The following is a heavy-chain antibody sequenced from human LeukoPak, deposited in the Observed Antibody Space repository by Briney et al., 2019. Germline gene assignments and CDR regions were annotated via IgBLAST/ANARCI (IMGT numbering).Heavy chain of an antibody. CDR3: ARVLADY. CDR2: IYYSGST. Sequence: SETLSLTCTVSGGSISSSSYFWGWIRQPPGKGLEWIGSIYYSGSTYYNPSLESRVTISVDTSKNQFSLKLSSVTAADTAVYYCARVLADYWGQGTLVTVSS. CDR1: GGSISSSSYF. V-gene: IGHV4-39*01. J-gene: IGHJ4*02.